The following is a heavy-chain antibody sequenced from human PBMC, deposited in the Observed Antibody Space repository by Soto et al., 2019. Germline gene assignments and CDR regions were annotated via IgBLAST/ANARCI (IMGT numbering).Heavy chain of an antibody. V-gene: IGHV4-4*07. CDR1: GGSISQYY. Sequence: QVQLQESGPGLVKPSETLSLSCGVSGGSISQYYWSWIRQPAGKGLEWIGRIYSGGSTNYNPSLERQVPMSVDTSKNKFSLKLSSVTAADTAVYYCARGPGGFGDFSLDYWGQGTLVTVSS. D-gene: IGHD3-10*01. J-gene: IGHJ4*02. CDR3: ARGPGGFGDFSLDY. CDR2: IYSGGST.